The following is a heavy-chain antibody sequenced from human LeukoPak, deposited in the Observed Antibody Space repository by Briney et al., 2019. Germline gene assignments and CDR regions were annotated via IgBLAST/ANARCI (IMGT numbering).Heavy chain of an antibody. CDR1: GGTFSSHA. D-gene: IGHD5-12*01. CDR3: ARGDSGYDYGFDN. V-gene: IGHV1-69*05. Sequence: SVKVSCKASGGTFSSHAISWVRQAPGQGLEWVGGIIPIFGTTNYAQKFQGRVTITTDEFTSTGYMELRSLRSDDTAVYYCARGDSGYDYGFDNWGQGTLVTVSS. J-gene: IGHJ4*02. CDR2: IIPIFGTT.